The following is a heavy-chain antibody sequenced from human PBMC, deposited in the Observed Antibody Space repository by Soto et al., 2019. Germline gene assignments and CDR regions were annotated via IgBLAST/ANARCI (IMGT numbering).Heavy chain of an antibody. CDR3: ARAMGYSSRWYEQYYYYGMDV. CDR2: IIPIFGTA. D-gene: IGHD6-13*01. V-gene: IGHV1-69*01. J-gene: IGHJ6*02. CDR1: GGTFSSYA. Sequence: QVQLVQSGAEVKKPGSSVKVSCKASGGTFSSYAISWVRQAPGQGLEWMGGIIPIFGTANYAQKFQGRVTITADESTSTAYMELSSLRSEDTAVYYCARAMGYSSRWYEQYYYYGMDVWGQGTTVTVSS.